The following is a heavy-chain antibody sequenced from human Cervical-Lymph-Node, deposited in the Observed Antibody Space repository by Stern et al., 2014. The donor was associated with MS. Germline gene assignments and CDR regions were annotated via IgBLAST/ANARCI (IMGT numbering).Heavy chain of an antibody. V-gene: IGHV3-23*04. CDR3: AKDGAIAVAGTGFDY. CDR1: GFTFSNYA. D-gene: IGHD6-19*01. CDR2: ISGSGGST. J-gene: IGHJ4*02. Sequence: EVQLEESGGGLVQPGGSLRLSCAASGFTFSNYAMSWVRQAPGKGLEWVSAISGSGGSTYYAESVKGRFTISRDNSKNTVCLRMNSLRAEDTAVYYCAKDGAIAVAGTGFDYWGQGTLVTVSS.